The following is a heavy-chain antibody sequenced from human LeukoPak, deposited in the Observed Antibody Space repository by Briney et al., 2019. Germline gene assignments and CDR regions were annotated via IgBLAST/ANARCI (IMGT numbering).Heavy chain of an antibody. V-gene: IGHV1-18*01. CDR3: ARDVAQGGVTTLSV. CDR1: GYTFTSYG. D-gene: IGHD4-17*01. CDR2: ISAYNGNT. Sequence: ASVKVSCKASGYTFTSYGISWVRQAPGQGLEWMGWISAYNGNTNYAQKLQGRVTMTRDTSTSTVYMELSSLRSEDTAVYYCARDVAQGGVTTLSVWGQGTLVTVSS. J-gene: IGHJ4*02.